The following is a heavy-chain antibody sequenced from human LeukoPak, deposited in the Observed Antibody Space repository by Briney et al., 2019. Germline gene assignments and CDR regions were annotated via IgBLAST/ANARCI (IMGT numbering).Heavy chain of an antibody. CDR3: AREWRPGGSYRHHYFDY. J-gene: IGHJ4*02. CDR1: GYTFTSYG. D-gene: IGHD3-16*02. V-gene: IGHV1-69*04. Sequence: GASVKVSCKASGYTFTSYGISCVRQAPGQGLEWMGRIIPIFGIANYTQKFQGRVTITADKSTSTAYMELSSLRSEDTAVYYCAREWRPGGSYRHHYFDYWGQGTLVTVSS. CDR2: IIPIFGIA.